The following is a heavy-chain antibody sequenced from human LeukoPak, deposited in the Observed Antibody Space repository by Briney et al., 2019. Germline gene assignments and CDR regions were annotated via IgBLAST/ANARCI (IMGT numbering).Heavy chain of an antibody. CDR3: ARDRAAAGTTGRGYYYYYGMDV. CDR1: GFTFSSYS. CDR2: ISSSSSYI. D-gene: IGHD6-13*01. V-gene: IGHV3-21*01. J-gene: IGHJ6*02. Sequence: GGSLRLSCAASGFTFSSYSMNWVRQAPGKGLEWVSSISSSSSYIYYADSVKGRFTISRDNSKNTLYLQMNSLRAEDTAVYYCARDRAAAGTTGRGYYYYYGMDVWGQGTTVTVSS.